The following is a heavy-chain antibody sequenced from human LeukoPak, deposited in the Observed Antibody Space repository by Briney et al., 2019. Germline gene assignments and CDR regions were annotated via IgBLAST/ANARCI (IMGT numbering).Heavy chain of an antibody. CDR1: GFTFSSYA. V-gene: IGHV3-64*01. CDR2: FSSNGGST. J-gene: IGHJ4*02. CDR3: ARVHVVAADPLTLDY. D-gene: IGHD6-13*01. Sequence: GGSLRLSCAASGFTFSSYAMHWVRQAPGKGLEYVSAFSSNGGSTYYANSVKGRFTISRDNSKNTLYLQMGSLRAEDIAVYYCARVHVVAADPLTLDYWGQGTLATVSS.